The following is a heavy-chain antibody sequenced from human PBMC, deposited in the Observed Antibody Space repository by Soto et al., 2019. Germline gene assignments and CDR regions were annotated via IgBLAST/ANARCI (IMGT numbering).Heavy chain of an antibody. CDR3: VYCSRDSCRQSPFDF. Sequence: GGSLRLSCAASGFTFRRYDLSWVRQAPGKGLEWVSAISGGGFNTHYADSVQGRFTVTRDNFNNVLHLQMNSLKAEDTAVYYCVYCSRDSCRQSPFDFWGQGTLVTVSS. CDR1: GFTFRRYD. J-gene: IGHJ4*02. CDR2: ISGGGFNT. V-gene: IGHV3-23*01. D-gene: IGHD2-15*01.